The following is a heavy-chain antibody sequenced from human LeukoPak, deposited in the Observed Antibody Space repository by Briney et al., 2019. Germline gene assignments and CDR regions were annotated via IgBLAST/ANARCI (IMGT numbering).Heavy chain of an antibody. V-gene: IGHV1-18*01. Sequence: ASVKVSCKASGYTFTSYGISWVRQAPGQGLEWMGWISAYNGNTNYAQKLQGRVTMTTDTSTSTAYMELRSLRSDDTAVYYCARVQHVVVVAATRAGGWFDPWGQGTLVTVSS. D-gene: IGHD2-15*01. CDR1: GYTFTSYG. CDR2: ISAYNGNT. CDR3: ARVQHVVVVAATRAGGWFDP. J-gene: IGHJ5*02.